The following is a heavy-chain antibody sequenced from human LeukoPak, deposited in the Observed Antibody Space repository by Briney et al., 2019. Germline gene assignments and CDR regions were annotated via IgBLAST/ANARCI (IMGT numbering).Heavy chain of an antibody. CDR1: GYTFTGCY. Sequence: ASVKVSCKASGYTFTGCYMHWVRQAPGQGLEWMGWINPNSGGTNYAQKFQGRVTMTRDTSISTAYMELSRLRSDDTAVYYCARPQKTQYYYDSSGYYTDAFDIWGQGTMVTVSS. J-gene: IGHJ3*02. CDR3: ARPQKTQYYYDSSGYYTDAFDI. D-gene: IGHD3-22*01. CDR2: INPNSGGT. V-gene: IGHV1-2*02.